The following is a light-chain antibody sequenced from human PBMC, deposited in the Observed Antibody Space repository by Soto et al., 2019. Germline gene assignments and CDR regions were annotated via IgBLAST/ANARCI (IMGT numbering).Light chain of an antibody. V-gene: IGKV3-11*01. CDR3: QHRFNWPLT. Sequence: EIVLTQSPATLSLSPGERATLSCRASQKIGTFLAWYQQKPGQAPRLLFYDASNRATGVPPRFSGSGSGTEFTLTISSLEPEDLAVYYCQHRFNWPLTFGGGTKVEIK. CDR1: QKIGTF. CDR2: DAS. J-gene: IGKJ4*02.